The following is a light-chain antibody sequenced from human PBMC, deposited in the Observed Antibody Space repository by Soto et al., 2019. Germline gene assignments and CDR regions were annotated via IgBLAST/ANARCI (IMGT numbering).Light chain of an antibody. V-gene: IGKV1-5*01. CDR3: QQSYNAPRT. J-gene: IGKJ2*01. CDR2: DAS. CDR1: QSIGDW. Sequence: DIHMTQSPSTLSASVGDRITITCRASQSIGDWLAWFQQKPGKAPRLLIYDASNLESGVPLRFRGRGSGTEFTLTISILQPDDFATYYCQQSYNAPRTFGQGTKLEIE.